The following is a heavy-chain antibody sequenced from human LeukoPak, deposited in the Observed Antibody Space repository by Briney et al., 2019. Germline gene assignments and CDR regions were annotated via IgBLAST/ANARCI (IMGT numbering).Heavy chain of an antibody. J-gene: IGHJ4*02. CDR2: ISSISSSST. D-gene: IGHD6-19*01. CDR1: GFTFSSYS. V-gene: IGHV3-48*01. CDR3: PPIAVAGTDY. Sequence: AGGSLRLSCAASGFTFSSYSMNWVRQAPGKGLEWVSYISSISSSSTYYADSVKGRFTISRDNSKNTLYLQMNSLRAEDTAVYYCPPIAVAGTDYWGQGTLVTVSS.